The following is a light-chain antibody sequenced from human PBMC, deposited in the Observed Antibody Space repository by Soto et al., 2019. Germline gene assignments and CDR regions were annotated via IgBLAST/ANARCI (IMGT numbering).Light chain of an antibody. CDR2: DVS. CDR3: SSFTSSVTYV. Sequence: QSVLTQPASVSGYPGQLITISCTGTSSDVGGHNSVSWYRQDPGKAPKLMIYDVSNRPSGVSDRFSGSKSGNTASLTISGLQIEDEADYYCSSFTSSVTYVFGTGTKVTVL. V-gene: IGLV2-14*01. J-gene: IGLJ1*01. CDR1: SSDVGGHNS.